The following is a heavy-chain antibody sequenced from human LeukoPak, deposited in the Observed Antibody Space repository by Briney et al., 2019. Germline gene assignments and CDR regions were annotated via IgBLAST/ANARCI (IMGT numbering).Heavy chain of an antibody. V-gene: IGHV4-30-4*01. Sequence: SETLSLTCTVSGGSLSSGDYYWSWIRQPPGKGLEWNGYIYYSGSTYYNPSLKSRVTVSVDTSKNQFSLRLSSVTAADTAVYYCARGKTRYDAFDIWGQGTMVTVSS. CDR2: IYYSGST. D-gene: IGHD3-10*01. J-gene: IGHJ3*02. CDR3: ARGKTRYDAFDI. CDR1: GGSLSSGDYY.